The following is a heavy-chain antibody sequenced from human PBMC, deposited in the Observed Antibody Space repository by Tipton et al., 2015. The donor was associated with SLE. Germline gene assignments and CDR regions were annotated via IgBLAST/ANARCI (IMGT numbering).Heavy chain of an antibody. CDR1: GGSISSHY. Sequence: TLSLTCTVSGGSISSHYWSWIRQPPGKGLEWIGYIYYTGGTNYNLSLKSRVTISVDTSKNQFSLKLNSVTAADTAVYYCARGPTPVDPWGQGTLVTVSS. CDR2: IYYTGGT. J-gene: IGHJ5*02. V-gene: IGHV4-59*11. CDR3: ARGPTPVDP.